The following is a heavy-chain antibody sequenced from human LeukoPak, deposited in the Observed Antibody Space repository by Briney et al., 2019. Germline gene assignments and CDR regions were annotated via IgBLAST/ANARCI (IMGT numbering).Heavy chain of an antibody. Sequence: GGSLRLSCTASGFTFGDYAMSWVRQAPGKGLEWVGFIRSKAYGGTTEYAAPVKGRFTISRDDSKSIAYLQMNSLKTEDTAVYYCTRDGIFGVVYYYYYGMDVWGQGTTVTVSS. CDR2: IRSKAYGGTT. CDR3: TRDGIFGVVYYYYYGMDV. CDR1: GFTFGDYA. J-gene: IGHJ6*02. V-gene: IGHV3-49*04. D-gene: IGHD3-3*01.